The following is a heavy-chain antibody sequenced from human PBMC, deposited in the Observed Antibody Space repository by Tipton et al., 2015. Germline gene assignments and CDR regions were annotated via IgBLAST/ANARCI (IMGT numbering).Heavy chain of an antibody. D-gene: IGHD5-18*01. Sequence: QLVQSGAEVRKPGESLKISCKVSGYSFSSYWTVWVRQMPGTGLERMGIIYPGDSDTRYSPSFLGHVTISADKSINTAYLQWSSLKASDSAMYYCARRGYSYGYDSWGQGTLVTVSS. J-gene: IGHJ5*01. CDR2: IYPGDSDT. V-gene: IGHV5-51*03. CDR1: GYSFSSYW. CDR3: ARRGYSYGYDS.